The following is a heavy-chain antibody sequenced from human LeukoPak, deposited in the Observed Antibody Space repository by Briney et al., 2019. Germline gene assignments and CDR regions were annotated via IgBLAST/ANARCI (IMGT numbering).Heavy chain of an antibody. V-gene: IGHV1-8*02. CDR3: AKDRGNCSGGSCLYFDY. CDR1: GYTFTAYY. J-gene: IGHJ4*02. D-gene: IGHD2-15*01. Sequence: ASVKVSCKASGYTFTAYYIHWVRQATGQGLEWMGWMNPNSGNTGYAQKFQGRVTMTRNTSISTAYMELNSLRAEDTAVYYCAKDRGNCSGGSCLYFDYWGQGTLVTVSS. CDR2: MNPNSGNT.